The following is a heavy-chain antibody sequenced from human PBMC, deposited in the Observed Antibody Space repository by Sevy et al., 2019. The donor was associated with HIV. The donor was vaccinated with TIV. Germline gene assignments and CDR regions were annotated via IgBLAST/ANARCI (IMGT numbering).Heavy chain of an antibody. CDR1: GGSVSSGSYF. CDR3: ARDSGTYPYYFDY. J-gene: IGHJ4*02. D-gene: IGHD1-26*01. Sequence: SETLSLTWTVSGGSVSSGSYFWSWIRQPPGKGLEWIGYIHYSGSTNYNPSLKSRVTISVDTPKNQFSLNLSSVTAADTAVYYCARDSGTYPYYFDYWGQGTLVTVSS. V-gene: IGHV4-61*01. CDR2: IHYSGST.